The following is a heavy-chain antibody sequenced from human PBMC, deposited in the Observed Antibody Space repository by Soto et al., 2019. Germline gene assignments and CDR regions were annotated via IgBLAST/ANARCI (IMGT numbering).Heavy chain of an antibody. CDR3: ARVPEAMIGHAFDI. V-gene: IGHV1-18*04. CDR2: ISAYNGNT. CDR1: GYTFTSYG. J-gene: IGHJ3*02. Sequence: ASVKVSCKASGYTFTSYGISWVRQAPGQGLEGMGWISAYNGNTNYAQKLQGRVTMTTDTSTSTAYMELTSLRSDDTAVYYCARVPEAMIGHAFDIWGQGTMVTVSS. D-gene: IGHD3-22*01.